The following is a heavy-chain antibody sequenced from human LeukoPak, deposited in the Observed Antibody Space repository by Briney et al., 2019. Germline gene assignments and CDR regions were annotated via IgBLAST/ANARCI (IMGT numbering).Heavy chain of an antibody. Sequence: PSETESLTCTVSGGSISSYYWSWIRQPPGKGLEWIGYIYYSGSTNYNPSLKSRVTISVDTSKNQFSLKLSSVTPADTAVYYCGASPRYYDILTGYYPYCYYGMDVWGQGTTVTVSS. D-gene: IGHD3-9*01. CDR1: GGSISSYY. V-gene: IGHV4-59*01. J-gene: IGHJ6*01. CDR2: IYYSGST. CDR3: GASPRYYDILTGYYPYCYYGMDV.